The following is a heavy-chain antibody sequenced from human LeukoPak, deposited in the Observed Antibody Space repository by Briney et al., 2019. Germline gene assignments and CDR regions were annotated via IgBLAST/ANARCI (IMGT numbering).Heavy chain of an antibody. V-gene: IGHV3-23*01. CDR2: ISNTGDST. CDR3: ARDLHMGATDYYYYYYMDV. J-gene: IGHJ6*03. D-gene: IGHD1-26*01. Sequence: GGSLRLSCAASGFTFSSYAMNWVRQAPGKGLEWVSGISNTGDSTYYADSVKGRFTISRDNSKNTLYLQMNSLRAEDTAVYYCARDLHMGATDYYYYYYMDVWGKGTTVTVSS. CDR1: GFTFSSYA.